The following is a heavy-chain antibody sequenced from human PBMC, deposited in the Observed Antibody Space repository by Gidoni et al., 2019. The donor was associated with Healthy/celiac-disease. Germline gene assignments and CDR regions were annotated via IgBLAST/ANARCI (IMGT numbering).Heavy chain of an antibody. CDR2: ISGSGGST. CDR3: ARLRLTGDIVVVPAAMGYYFDY. J-gene: IGHJ4*02. CDR1: GFTFSSYA. V-gene: IGHV3-23*01. Sequence: EVQLLESGGGLVQPGGSLRLSCAASGFTFSSYAMSWVRQAPGKGLEWVSAISGSGGSTYYADSVKGRFTISRDNSKNTLYLQMNSLRAEDTAVYYCARLRLTGDIVVVPAAMGYYFDYWGQGTLVTVSS. D-gene: IGHD2-2*01.